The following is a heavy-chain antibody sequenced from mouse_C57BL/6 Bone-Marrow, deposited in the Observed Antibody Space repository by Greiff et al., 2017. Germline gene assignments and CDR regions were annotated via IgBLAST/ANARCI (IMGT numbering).Heavy chain of an antibody. CDR1: GYSFTGYY. Sequence: VHVKQSGPELVKPGASVKISCKASGYSFTGYYMNWVKQSPEKSLEWIGEINPSTGGTTYNQKFKAKATLTVDKSSSTAYMQLKSLTSEDSAVYYCAGYYYGMAMDYWGQGTSVTVSS. V-gene: IGHV1-42*01. CDR3: AGYYYGMAMDY. CDR2: INPSTGGT. J-gene: IGHJ4*01. D-gene: IGHD1-1*01.